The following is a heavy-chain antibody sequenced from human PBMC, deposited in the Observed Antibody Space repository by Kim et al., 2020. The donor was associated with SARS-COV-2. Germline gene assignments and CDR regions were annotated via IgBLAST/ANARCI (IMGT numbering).Heavy chain of an antibody. Sequence: GGSLRLSCAASGFTFRNYWMHWVRQAPGKGLVWVSRIYSDGSGTTYADSVKGRFTISRDNTKNTLYLQMNSLRAEDTAVYYCARGSLSGSSLVWGQGTTVTVSS. D-gene: IGHD3-10*01. CDR2: IYSDGSGT. J-gene: IGHJ6*02. CDR3: ARGSLSGSSLV. CDR1: GFTFRNYW. V-gene: IGHV3-74*01.